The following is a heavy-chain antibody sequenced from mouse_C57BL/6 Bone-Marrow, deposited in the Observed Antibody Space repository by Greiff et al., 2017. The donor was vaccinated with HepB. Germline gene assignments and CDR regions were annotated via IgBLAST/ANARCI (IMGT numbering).Heavy chain of an antibody. J-gene: IGHJ3*01. D-gene: IGHD1-1*01. CDR2: ISYDGSN. Sequence: EVQRVESGPGLVKPSQSLSLTCSVTGYSITSGYYWNWIRQFPGNKLEWMGYISYDGSNNYNPSLKNRISITRDTSKNQFFLKLNSVTTEDTATYYCARHGSSPWFAYWGQGTLVTVSA. CDR3: ARHGSSPWFAY. CDR1: GYSITSGYY. V-gene: IGHV3-6*01.